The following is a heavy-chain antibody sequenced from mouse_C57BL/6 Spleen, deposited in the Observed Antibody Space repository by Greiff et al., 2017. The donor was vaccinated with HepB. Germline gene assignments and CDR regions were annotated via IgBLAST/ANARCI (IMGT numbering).Heavy chain of an antibody. CDR1: GYTFTGYW. D-gene: IGHD1-1*01. J-gene: IGHJ3*01. Sequence: VQLQQSGAELMKPGASVKLSCKATGYTFTGYWIEWVKQRPGHGLEWIGEILPGSGSTNYNEKLKCKATFTADTSTNTAYMQISSLTTEDSAIYYCARLDYYGSSYWFAYWGQGTLVTVSA. V-gene: IGHV1-9*01. CDR3: ARLDYYGSSYWFAY. CDR2: ILPGSGST.